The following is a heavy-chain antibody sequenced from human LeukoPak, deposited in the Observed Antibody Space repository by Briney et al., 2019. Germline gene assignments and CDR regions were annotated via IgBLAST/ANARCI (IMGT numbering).Heavy chain of an antibody. V-gene: IGHV4-59*01. CDR3: ARDTLIAAAGTWSVSYHGMDG. J-gene: IGHJ6*02. CDR1: GGSISSYS. D-gene: IGHD6-13*01. CDR2: IFYSGST. Sequence: PSETLSLTCTVSGGSISSYSWSWIRQPPGQGLELIGYIFYSGSTNYNPSLKSRVTISVDTSKNQFSLKLSSVTAADTAVYYCARDTLIAAAGTWSVSYHGMDGWGQGTTVTVSS.